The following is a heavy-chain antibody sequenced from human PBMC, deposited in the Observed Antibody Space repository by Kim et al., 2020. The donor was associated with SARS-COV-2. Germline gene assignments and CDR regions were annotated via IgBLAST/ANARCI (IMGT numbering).Heavy chain of an antibody. V-gene: IGHV3-15*01. D-gene: IGHD4-17*01. CDR1: GFTFSNAW. CDR3: TTADSSVVSPQRLTTAFHDAFDI. Sequence: GGSLRLSCAASGFTFSNAWMSWVRQAPGKGLEWVGRIKSKTDGGTTDYAAPVKGRFTISRDDSKNTLYLQMNSLKTEDTAVYYCTTADSSVVSPQRLTTAFHDAFDIWGQGTMVTVSS. CDR2: IKSKTDGGTT. J-gene: IGHJ3*02.